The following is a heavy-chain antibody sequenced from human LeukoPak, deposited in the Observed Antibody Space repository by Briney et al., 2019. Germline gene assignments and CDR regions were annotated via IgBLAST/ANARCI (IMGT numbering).Heavy chain of an antibody. Sequence: ASVKVSCKASGYTFTSYDINWVRQATGQGLEWMGWMNPNSGNTGYAQKFQGRVTMTRNTSISTAYMELSSLRSEDTAVHYCARGQIAAAGTNDYWGQGTLVTVSS. D-gene: IGHD6-13*01. V-gene: IGHV1-8*01. J-gene: IGHJ4*02. CDR1: GYTFTSYD. CDR2: MNPNSGNT. CDR3: ARGQIAAAGTNDY.